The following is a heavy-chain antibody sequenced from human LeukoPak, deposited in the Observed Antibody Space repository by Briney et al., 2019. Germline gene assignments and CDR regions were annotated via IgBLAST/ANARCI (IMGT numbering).Heavy chain of an antibody. CDR1: GGSISSYY. J-gene: IGHJ5*02. CDR2: IYHSGST. V-gene: IGHV4-38-2*02. D-gene: IGHD6-19*01. Sequence: PSETLSLTCTVSGGSISSYYWSWIRQPPGKGLEWIGSIYHSGSTYYNPSLKSRVTISVDTSKNQFSLKLSSVTAADTAVYYCARDDGFSRWLVRGWFDPWGQGTLVTVSS. CDR3: ARDDGFSRWLVRGWFDP.